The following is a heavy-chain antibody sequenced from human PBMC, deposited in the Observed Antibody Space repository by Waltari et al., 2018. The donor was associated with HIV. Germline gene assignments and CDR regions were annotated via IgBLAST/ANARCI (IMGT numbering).Heavy chain of an antibody. CDR1: GYSFTTYW. Sequence: EVQLVQSGAEVKKPGESLKISCKGSGYSFTTYWIGWVRQRPGKGLEWMGITYPGDCDTGYSPSVQGQVTISVAKSISTAYLQWSSLKAADTAMYYCARHRYFQHWGQGTLVTVYS. CDR3: ARHRYFQH. J-gene: IGHJ1*01. V-gene: IGHV5-51*01. CDR2: TYPGDCDT.